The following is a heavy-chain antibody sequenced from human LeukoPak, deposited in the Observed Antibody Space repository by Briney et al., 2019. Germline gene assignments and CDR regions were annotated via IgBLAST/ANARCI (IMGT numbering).Heavy chain of an antibody. CDR1: GFTFSSYT. Sequence: KPGGSLRLSCAASGFTFSSYTMNWVRRAPGKGLEWVSSISSSYSYVYYADSVKGRFTISRDDAKNSLYLQMNSLRAEDTAVYYCARDPTSSWETAFDIWSQGTMVIVSS. D-gene: IGHD1-26*01. CDR2: ISSSYSYV. CDR3: ARDPTSSWETAFDI. J-gene: IGHJ3*02. V-gene: IGHV3-21*01.